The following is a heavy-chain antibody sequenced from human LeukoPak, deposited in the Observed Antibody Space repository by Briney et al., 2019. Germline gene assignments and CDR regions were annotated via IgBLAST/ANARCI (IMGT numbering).Heavy chain of an antibody. CDR2: INPNIGGT. CDR3: AREGAKVSGYNFDY. D-gene: IGHD5-24*01. J-gene: IGHJ4*02. CDR1: GYTFTGYY. Sequence: ASVRVSCRASGYTFTGYYIHWVRQAPGQGLEWMGWINPNIGGTNYSQKFQGRVTMTRDTSISTAYMELTRLRSDDTAIYYCAREGAKVSGYNFDYWGQGTLVTVSS. V-gene: IGHV1-2*02.